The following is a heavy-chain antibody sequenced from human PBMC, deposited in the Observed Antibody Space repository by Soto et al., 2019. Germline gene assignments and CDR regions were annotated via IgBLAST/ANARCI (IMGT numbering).Heavy chain of an antibody. CDR1: GGSISSYY. J-gene: IGHJ2*01. CDR3: ASGPTVVTPVAWYFDL. V-gene: IGHV4-59*01. D-gene: IGHD4-17*01. Sequence: QVQLQESGPGLVKPSETLSLTCTVSGGSISSYYWSWIRQPPGKGLEWIGYIYYSGSTNYNPSLKSRVTIPVDASKNQFSLKLGSVTAADTAVYYCASGPTVVTPVAWYFDLWGRGTLVTVSS. CDR2: IYYSGST.